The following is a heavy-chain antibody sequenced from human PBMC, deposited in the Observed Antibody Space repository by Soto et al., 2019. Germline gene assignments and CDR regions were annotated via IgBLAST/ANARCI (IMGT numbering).Heavy chain of an antibody. Sequence: QVQLVESGGGVVQPGRSLRLSCAASGFSISTYALHWVRQSPGKGPEWVAIISYNGDNKHYADSVKGRFTISGDNSKNKVDLQMNSLSVEDTAMYYCARHSFPYSGCPLEPCSDALDIWGQGTMVTVSS. CDR3: ARHSFPYSGCPLEPCSDALDI. CDR1: GFSISTYA. V-gene: IGHV3-30*04. D-gene: IGHD1-26*01. J-gene: IGHJ3*02. CDR2: ISYNGDNK.